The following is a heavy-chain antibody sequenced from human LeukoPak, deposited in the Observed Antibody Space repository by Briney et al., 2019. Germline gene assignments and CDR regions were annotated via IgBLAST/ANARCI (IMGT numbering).Heavy chain of an antibody. CDR1: GFTFGDYA. CDR2: IRRKANGGTP. J-gene: IGHJ4*02. CDR3: TRVSSSSWYRTDY. D-gene: IGHD6-13*01. Sequence: GGSLRLSCTASGFTFGDYAVSWFRQAPGKGLEWVGFIRRKANGGTPEYAASVKGRVTISRDDSKSIAYLQMNSLKTEDTAVYYCTRVSSSSWYRTDYWGQGTLVTVSS. V-gene: IGHV3-49*03.